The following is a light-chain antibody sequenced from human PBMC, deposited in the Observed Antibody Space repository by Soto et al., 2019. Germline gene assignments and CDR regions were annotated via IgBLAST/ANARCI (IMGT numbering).Light chain of an antibody. Sequence: QSVLTQPASVSGSPGQSITISCAGTSSDVGGYNYVSWYQQHPGKVPRLIISDVNKRPSGVSDRFSGSKSGNTASLTISGLQAEDEADYYCASFTRSVTLVFGGGTKLTVL. CDR2: DVN. CDR1: SSDVGGYNY. CDR3: ASFTRSVTLV. J-gene: IGLJ2*01. V-gene: IGLV2-14*03.